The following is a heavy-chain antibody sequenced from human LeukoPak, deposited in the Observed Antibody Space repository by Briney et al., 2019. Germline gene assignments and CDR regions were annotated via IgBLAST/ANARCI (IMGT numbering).Heavy chain of an antibody. J-gene: IGHJ4*02. V-gene: IGHV3-23*01. CDR1: GFTFSSYA. CDR2: ISGSGGST. D-gene: IGHD1-14*01. Sequence: GGSLRLSCVASGFTFSSYAMSWVRQAPGKGLEWVSAISGSGGSTYYADSVKGRFTISRDNSKNTLYLQMNSLRAEDTAVYYCAKGTQDNGDLDFVDYWGQGTLVTVSS. CDR3: AKGTQDNGDLDFVDY.